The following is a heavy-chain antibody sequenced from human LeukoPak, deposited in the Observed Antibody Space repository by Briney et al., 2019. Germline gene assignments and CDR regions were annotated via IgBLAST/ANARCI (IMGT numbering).Heavy chain of an antibody. V-gene: IGHV3-23*01. CDR1: GFAFSTYA. Sequence: GGSLRPSCAASGFAFSTYAMSWVRQAPGMGLEWVSATSGSGGGTYYADSVKGRFTISRDNAKNTLYLLMNNLRAEDTAVYYCAKEDSSSSRYYFEYWGQGTLVTVSS. D-gene: IGHD6-6*01. J-gene: IGHJ4*02. CDR2: TSGSGGGT. CDR3: AKEDSSSSRYYFEY.